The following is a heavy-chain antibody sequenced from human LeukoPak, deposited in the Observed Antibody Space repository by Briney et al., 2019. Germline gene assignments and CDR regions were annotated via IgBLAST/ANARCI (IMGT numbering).Heavy chain of an antibody. CDR3: AKEDDYGDYYYGMDV. Sequence: GGSLRLSCAASGFTFSSYAMSWVRQAPGKGLEWVSAISGSGGSTYYADSVKGRITISRDNSKNTLYLQMNSLRAEDTAVYYCAKEDDYGDYYYGMDVWGQGTTVTVSS. V-gene: IGHV3-23*01. J-gene: IGHJ6*02. D-gene: IGHD4-17*01. CDR1: GFTFSSYA. CDR2: ISGSGGST.